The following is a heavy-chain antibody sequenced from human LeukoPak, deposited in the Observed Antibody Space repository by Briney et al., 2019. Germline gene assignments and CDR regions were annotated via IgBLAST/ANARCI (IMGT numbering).Heavy chain of an antibody. J-gene: IGHJ6*02. CDR2: IFPGDSDT. CDR3: ARQGKGGYDFNYYSGMDV. D-gene: IGHD5-12*01. CDR1: GDIFISYW. Sequence: GGSLMIFCKGSGDIFISYWIGRVRQMPGEGLVGMVVIFPGDSDTRYCPSFQGQVTLSADKSISTGYLQWSSLKASDTSMYYCARQGKGGYDFNYYSGMDVWGQETTVTVSS. V-gene: IGHV5-51*01.